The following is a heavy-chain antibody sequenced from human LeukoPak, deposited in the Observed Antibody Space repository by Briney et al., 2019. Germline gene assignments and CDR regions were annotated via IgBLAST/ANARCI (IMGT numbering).Heavy chain of an antibody. CDR2: IRYDGSSK. J-gene: IGHJ4*02. V-gene: IGHV3-30*02. CDR3: ATPYCGGDCYFHYFDY. CDR1: GFTFSSYG. D-gene: IGHD2-21*01. Sequence: GGSLRLSCAASGFTFSSYGMHWVRQAPGKGLEWVAFIRYDGSSKYYADSVKGRFTISRVNSKNTLYLQMNSLRAEDTAVYYCATPYCGGDCYFHYFDYWGQGTLVTVSS.